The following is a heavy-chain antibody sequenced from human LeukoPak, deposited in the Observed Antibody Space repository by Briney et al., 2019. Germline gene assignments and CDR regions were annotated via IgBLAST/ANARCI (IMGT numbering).Heavy chain of an antibody. Sequence: SETLSLTCTVSGGSISSAGYFWSWIRQHPGKGLGRIGYIHCSGATYYNPSLKSRVTLSVDTSKNHFSLRLSSVTAADPAVYYCGRYSLYCSYPMDVWGQGTTVTVSS. CDR3: GRYSLYCSYPMDV. V-gene: IGHV4-31*03. D-gene: IGHD3-9*01. J-gene: IGHJ6*02. CDR1: GGSISSAGYF. CDR2: IHCSGAT.